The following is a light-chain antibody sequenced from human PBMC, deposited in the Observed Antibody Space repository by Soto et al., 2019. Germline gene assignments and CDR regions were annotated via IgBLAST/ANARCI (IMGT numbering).Light chain of an antibody. CDR1: TGAVTSGYY. J-gene: IGLJ2*01. CDR2: STD. Sequence: QTVVTQAPSLTVSPGGTVTLTCASSTGAVTSGYYPNWVQQKPGQTPRALIYSTDNKHSWTPARFSGSLLGGKAALTLSGAQPEDEAEYYCVLYFGGYVVFGGGTKLTVL. CDR3: VLYFGGYVV. V-gene: IGLV7-43*01.